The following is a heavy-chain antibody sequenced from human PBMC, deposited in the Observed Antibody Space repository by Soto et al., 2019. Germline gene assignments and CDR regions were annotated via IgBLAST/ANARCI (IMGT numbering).Heavy chain of an antibody. D-gene: IGHD3-22*01. Sequence: SETLSLTCXVSGGSISSSSYYWGWIRQPPGKGLEWIGSIYYSGSTYYNPSLKSRVTISVDTSKNQFSLKLSSVTAADTAVYYCARHPFYYYDSSVDYWGQGTLVTVSS. CDR3: ARHPFYYYDSSVDY. CDR2: IYYSGST. CDR1: GGSISSSSYY. J-gene: IGHJ4*02. V-gene: IGHV4-39*01.